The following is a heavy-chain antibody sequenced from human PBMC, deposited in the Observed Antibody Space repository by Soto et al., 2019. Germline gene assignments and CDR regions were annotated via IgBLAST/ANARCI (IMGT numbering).Heavy chain of an antibody. J-gene: IGHJ3*01. CDR1: GFTFSIYA. CDR3: ATSAGYGGACDV. V-gene: IGHV3-23*04. D-gene: IGHD5-12*01. CDR2: ITNNGDTT. Sequence: EKQLVESGGALAQPGGSLRLSCVGSGFTFSIYALTWVRQAPGKGLEWVSLITNNGDTTFFGDSVKGRFAISRDNSKNTLYLQLEHLRAEDTAVYYCATSAGYGGACDVWGQGTMVGVSS.